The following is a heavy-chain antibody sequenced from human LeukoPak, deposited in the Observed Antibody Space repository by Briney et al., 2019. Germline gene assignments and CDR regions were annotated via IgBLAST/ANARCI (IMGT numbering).Heavy chain of an antibody. CDR1: GYTFTGYG. D-gene: IGHD1-7*01. J-gene: IGHJ4*02. V-gene: IGHV1-18*01. CDR2: ISAYNGNT. CDR3: ARGRYNWNYGPDY. Sequence: ASVKVSCEASGYTFTGYGISWGRQAPGQGLEWMGWISAYNGNTNYAQKLPGRVTLTTDTSPSTAYMELRSLRSDDTAVYYCARGRYNWNYGPDYWGQGTLVTVSS.